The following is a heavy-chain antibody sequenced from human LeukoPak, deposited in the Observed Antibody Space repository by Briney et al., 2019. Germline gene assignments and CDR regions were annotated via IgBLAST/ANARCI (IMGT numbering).Heavy chain of an antibody. Sequence: SETLSLTCTVSGGSISSSSYYWGWIRQPPGKGLEWIGSIYYSGSTYYNPSLKSRVTISVDTSKNQFSLKLSSVTAADTAVYYCARPDGSGGGRMDVWGKGTTVTVSS. CDR1: GGSISSSSYY. CDR3: ARPDGSGGGRMDV. CDR2: IYYSGST. V-gene: IGHV4-39*01. J-gene: IGHJ6*03. D-gene: IGHD3-10*01.